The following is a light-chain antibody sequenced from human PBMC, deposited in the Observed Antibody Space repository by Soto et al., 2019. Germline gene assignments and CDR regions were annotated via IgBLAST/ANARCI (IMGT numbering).Light chain of an antibody. CDR1: QTISDY. CDR2: AAS. Sequence: DIQMTQSPSSLAASVGDRVTLTCRTSQTISDYLNWYQHKPGKAPKLLISAASSLQSGVPSRFSGSGSGTDFTLTISSLQPEDFATYYCQQSYSTLTVGPGTKVDIK. CDR3: QQSYSTLT. J-gene: IGKJ3*01. V-gene: IGKV1-39*01.